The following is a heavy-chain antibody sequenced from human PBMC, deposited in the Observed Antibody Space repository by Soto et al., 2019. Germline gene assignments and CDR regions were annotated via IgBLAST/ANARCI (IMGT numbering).Heavy chain of an antibody. CDR2: TDSDGSIT. Sequence: PGGSLRLSCIASGFTFSNYWMHWVRQTPEKGLVWISHTDSDGSITTYADSVKGRFTISRDNAKNTLYLQMNSLRAEDTAVYYCAKGQWLLLQWNVAFDIWGQGTMVTVSS. CDR1: GFTFSNYW. V-gene: IGHV3-74*01. J-gene: IGHJ3*02. D-gene: IGHD3-22*01. CDR3: AKGQWLLLQWNVAFDI.